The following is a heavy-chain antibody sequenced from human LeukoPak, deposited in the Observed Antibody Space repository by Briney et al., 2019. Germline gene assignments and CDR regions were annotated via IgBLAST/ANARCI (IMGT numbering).Heavy chain of an antibody. V-gene: IGHV3-23*01. CDR2: ISGSGGST. J-gene: IGHJ4*02. D-gene: IGHD3-10*01. Sequence: GGSLRLPCAASGFTFSSYAMSWVRQAPGKGLEWVSAISGSGGSTYYADSVKGRFTISRDNSKNTLYLQMNSLRAEDTAVYYCAKVASITMVRGHQDYFDYWGQGTLVTVSS. CDR1: GFTFSSYA. CDR3: AKVASITMVRGHQDYFDY.